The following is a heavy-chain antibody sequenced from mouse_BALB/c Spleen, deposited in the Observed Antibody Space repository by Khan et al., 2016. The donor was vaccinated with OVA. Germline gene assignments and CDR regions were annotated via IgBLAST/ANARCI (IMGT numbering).Heavy chain of an antibody. J-gene: IGHJ2*01. CDR3: AGEEALYYFDY. V-gene: IGHV1-76*01. Sequence: QVQLKESGAELVRPGTSVKLSCKTSGYIFTSYWIHWVKQRPGQGLEWIARIYPGTDNTYYNEKFKDRATLTADKSSSTAYFQLSSLKSEDSAVFFCAGEEALYYFDYWGQGTTLTVSS. CDR1: GYIFTSYW. CDR2: IYPGTDNT. D-gene: IGHD3-2*02.